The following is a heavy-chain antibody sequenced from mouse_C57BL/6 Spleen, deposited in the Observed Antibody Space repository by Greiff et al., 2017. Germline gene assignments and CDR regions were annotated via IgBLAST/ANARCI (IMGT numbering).Heavy chain of an antibody. CDR1: GYTFTSYW. Sequence: QVQLKQPGAELVKPGASVKLSCKASGYTFTSYWMHWVKQRPGQGLEWIGMIHPNSGSTTYNEKFKGKATLTADKSSSTADMQFSSLTSEDSAIYYCALTGTGYFDYWGQGTTLTVSS. V-gene: IGHV1-64*01. D-gene: IGHD4-1*01. CDR2: IHPNSGST. CDR3: ALTGTGYFDY. J-gene: IGHJ2*01.